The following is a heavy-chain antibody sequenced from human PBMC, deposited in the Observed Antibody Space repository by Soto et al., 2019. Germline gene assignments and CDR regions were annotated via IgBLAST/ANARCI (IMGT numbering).Heavy chain of an antibody. Sequence: VQLQESGPGLVKPSATLSLTCAVSGYSITNGNWWAWLRQPPGKGLERIGSIYHHGSTFYNPSLHSGVAMSADTSMNPFSRSWSSVTAVDTAVYYCARSDVTGTTVRVYGVDVWGQGTTVTVFS. CDR2: IYHHGST. V-gene: IGHV4-28*01. J-gene: IGHJ6*02. D-gene: IGHD1-1*01. CDR3: ARSDVTGTTVRVYGVDV. CDR1: GYSITNGNW.